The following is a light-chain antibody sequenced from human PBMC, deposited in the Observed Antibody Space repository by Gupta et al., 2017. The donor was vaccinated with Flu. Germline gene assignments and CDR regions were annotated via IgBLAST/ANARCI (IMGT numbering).Light chain of an antibody. CDR3: SSYTSSSIVV. CDR2: EVS. Sequence: QSALTQPASVSGSPGQSITISCPGTSRDVGGYNYVSWYQQHPGKAPKRMIYEVSNRPSGVSNRFSGSKSGNTASLTISGLQAEDEADYYCSSYTSSSIVVFGGGTKLTVL. J-gene: IGLJ2*01. V-gene: IGLV2-14*01. CDR1: SRDVGGYNY.